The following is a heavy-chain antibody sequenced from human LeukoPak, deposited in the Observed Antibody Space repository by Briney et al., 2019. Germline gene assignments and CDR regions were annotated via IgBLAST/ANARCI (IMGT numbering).Heavy chain of an antibody. CDR2: IYYSGST. Sequence: SETLSLTCTVSGASISGYYWSWIRQPPGKGLKCIGYIYYSGSTNYNPSLKSRVTLSVDTSKNQFSLKLSSVTAADTAVYYCARHEVKDLYSSSWSYLDYWGQGTLVTVSS. V-gene: IGHV4-59*08. D-gene: IGHD6-13*01. CDR1: GASISGYY. J-gene: IGHJ4*02. CDR3: ARHEVKDLYSSSWSYLDY.